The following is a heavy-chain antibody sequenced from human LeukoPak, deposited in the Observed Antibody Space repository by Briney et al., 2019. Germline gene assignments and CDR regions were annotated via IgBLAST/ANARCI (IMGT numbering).Heavy chain of an antibody. Sequence: GGSLRLSCAASGFIFTTYEMNWVRQAPGKGLEWISYITRDGSTIFYADSVKGRFTISRDNSKNTLYLRMNSLRPEDTAVYYCARDQYNSGWSTFDYWGQGTLVTVSS. CDR3: ARDQYNSGWSTFDY. D-gene: IGHD6-19*01. V-gene: IGHV3-48*03. CDR2: ITRDGSTI. CDR1: GFIFTTYE. J-gene: IGHJ4*02.